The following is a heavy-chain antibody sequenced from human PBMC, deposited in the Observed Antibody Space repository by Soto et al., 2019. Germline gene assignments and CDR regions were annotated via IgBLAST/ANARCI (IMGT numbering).Heavy chain of an antibody. J-gene: IGHJ4*02. D-gene: IGHD6-13*01. CDR3: AHSPGWYFLDY. V-gene: IGHV4-4*02. CDR1: GASIITQNY. CDR2: VHHSGNT. Sequence: SETLSLTCAVSGASIITQNYYNWVRQSPGKGLEWIGEVHHSGNTNFSPSLKSRVTLSVDTSKNQVSLRLSSVTAADTAIYYCAHSPGWYFLDYWGQGALVTVSS.